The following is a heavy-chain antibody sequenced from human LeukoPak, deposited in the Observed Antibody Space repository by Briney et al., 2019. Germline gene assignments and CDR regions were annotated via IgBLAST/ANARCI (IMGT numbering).Heavy chain of an antibody. CDR2: ISSDSSYI. J-gene: IGHJ4*02. V-gene: IGHV3-21*01. CDR1: GFNFNTYT. D-gene: IGHD4-17*01. Sequence: PGGSLRLSCAASGFNFNTYTMNWVRQAPGKGLEWVSSISSDSSYIYYADAARGRFTVSRDNAKYSLYLQMNSLRPEDTAVYYCVRGSYGAYDYWGQGSLVTVSS. CDR3: VRGSYGAYDY.